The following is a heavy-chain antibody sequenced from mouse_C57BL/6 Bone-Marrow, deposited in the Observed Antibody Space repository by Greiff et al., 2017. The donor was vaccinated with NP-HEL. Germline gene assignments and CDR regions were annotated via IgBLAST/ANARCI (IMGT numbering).Heavy chain of an antibody. D-gene: IGHD2-4*01. V-gene: IGHV3-6*01. CDR1: GYSITSGYY. CDR2: ISYDGSN. J-gene: IGHJ3*01. CDR3: ARDKGYDYDGRGPWFAY. Sequence: DVKLQESGPGLVKPSQSLSLTCSVTGYSITSGYYWNWIRQFPGNKLEWMGYISYDGSNNYNPSLKNRISITRDTSKNQFFLKLNSVTTEDTATYYCARDKGYDYDGRGPWFAYWGQGTLVTVSA.